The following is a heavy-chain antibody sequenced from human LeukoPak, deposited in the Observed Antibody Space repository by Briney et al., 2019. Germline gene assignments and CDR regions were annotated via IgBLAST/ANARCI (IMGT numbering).Heavy chain of an antibody. J-gene: IGHJ4*02. CDR3: ARVVVGGTGYIAAGSWEYYFDY. Sequence: PSETLSLTCTVSGGSISSYYWSWIRQPPGKGLEWIGYIYYSGSTYYNPSLKSRVTISVDTSKNQFSLKLSSVTAADTAVYYCARVVVGGTGYIAAGSWEYYFDYWGQGTLVTVSS. CDR2: IYYSGST. V-gene: IGHV4-59*08. CDR1: GGSISSYY. D-gene: IGHD6-6*01.